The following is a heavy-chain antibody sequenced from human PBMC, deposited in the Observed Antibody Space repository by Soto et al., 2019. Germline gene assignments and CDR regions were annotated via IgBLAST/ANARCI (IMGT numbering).Heavy chain of an antibody. D-gene: IGHD3-22*01. CDR1: GYSFAGYW. J-gene: IGHJ4*02. CDR2: IDPSDSQT. V-gene: IGHV5-10-1*01. Sequence: SLKISCQGSGYSFAGYWITWVRQKPGKGLEWMGRIDPSDSQTYYSPSFRGHVTISVTKSITTVFLQWSSLRASDTAMYYCARQIYDSDTGPNFQYYFDSWGQGTPVTVSS. CDR3: ARQIYDSDTGPNFQYYFDS.